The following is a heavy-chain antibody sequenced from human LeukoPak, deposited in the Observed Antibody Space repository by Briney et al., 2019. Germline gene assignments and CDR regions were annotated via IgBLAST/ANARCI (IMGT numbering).Heavy chain of an antibody. V-gene: IGHV3-21*01. CDR1: GFTVSSNY. CDR3: ASHCSSTSCREY. CDR2: ISSSSSYI. Sequence: GGSLRLSCAASGFTVSSNYMNWVRQAPGKGLEWVSSISSSSSYIYYADSVKGRYTISRDNAKNSLYLQMNSLRAEDTAVYYCASHCSSTSCREYWGQGTLVTVSS. D-gene: IGHD2-2*01. J-gene: IGHJ4*02.